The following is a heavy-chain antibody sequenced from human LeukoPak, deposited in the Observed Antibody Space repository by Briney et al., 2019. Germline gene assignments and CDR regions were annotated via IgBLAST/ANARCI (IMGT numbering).Heavy chain of an antibody. CDR1: GYSFTSYW. V-gene: IGHV5-51*01. CDR3: ARPGYSSGWYEDY. Sequence: GESLKISCKGSGYSFTSYWIGWVRQMPGKGLEWMGIIYPGDSDTRYSPSFQGQVTISADESISTAYLQWSSLKASDTAMYYCARPGYSSGWYEDYWGQGTLVTVSS. D-gene: IGHD6-19*01. CDR2: IYPGDSDT. J-gene: IGHJ4*02.